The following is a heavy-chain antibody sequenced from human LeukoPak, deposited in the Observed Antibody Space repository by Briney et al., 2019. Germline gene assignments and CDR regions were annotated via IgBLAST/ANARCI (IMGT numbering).Heavy chain of an antibody. CDR3: ARLGTPTFYYYMDV. V-gene: IGHV7-4-1*04. D-gene: IGHD1-14*01. CDR2: INTNTGNP. Sequence: GASVKVSCKASGYTFTGYYMHWVRQAPGQGLEWMGWINTNTGNPTYAHGFTGRFVFSLDTSVSMAYLQISSLKAEDTAVYYCARLGTPTFYYYMDVWGKGTTVTVSS. CDR1: GYTFTGYY. J-gene: IGHJ6*03.